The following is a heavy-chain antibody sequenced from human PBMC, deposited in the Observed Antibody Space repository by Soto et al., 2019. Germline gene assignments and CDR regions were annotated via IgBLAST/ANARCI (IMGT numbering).Heavy chain of an antibody. CDR3: AKDHIVAAAPDY. CDR1: GFTFDTYG. J-gene: IGHJ4*02. CDR2: ISYAGSNR. D-gene: IGHD2-2*01. V-gene: IGHV3-30*18. Sequence: QVQLVESGGGVVQPGRSLRLSCAASGFTFDTYGMHWVRQAPGKGLEWVAVISYAGSNRYYADSVKGRFTISRDNSKNTLYLQMHSLRSEDTAVYYCAKDHIVAAAPDYWGQGTLVTVSS.